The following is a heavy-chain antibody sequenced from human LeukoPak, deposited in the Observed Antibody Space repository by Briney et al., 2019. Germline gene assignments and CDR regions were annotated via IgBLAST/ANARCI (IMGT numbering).Heavy chain of an antibody. CDR1: GFTFSSYS. Sequence: GGSLRLSCAASGFTFSSYSMNWVRQAPGKGLEWVSSISSSSTYIYYADSVKGRFTISRHNAKNSLYLQMNSLRGEDTAVYYCARESFSGWYDDDWGKGTLVTVSS. D-gene: IGHD6-19*01. CDR3: ARESFSGWYDDD. CDR2: ISSSSTYI. J-gene: IGHJ4*02. V-gene: IGHV3-21*01.